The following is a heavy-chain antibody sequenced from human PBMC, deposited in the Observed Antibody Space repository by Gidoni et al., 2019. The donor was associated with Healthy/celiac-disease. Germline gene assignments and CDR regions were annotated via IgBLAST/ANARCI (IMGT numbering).Heavy chain of an antibody. Sequence: QVQLVESGGGVVQPGTSLRLSCAASGFTFSRYGIHWVRQAPGKGLEWVAIISNDGNNKYYTDSVKGRFTVSRDNSKNTLYLQMNSLRGEDTAVYYCAKGRTAQLTTGGAFDYWGQGTLVTVSS. CDR3: AKGRTAQLTTGGAFDY. D-gene: IGHD1-1*01. V-gene: IGHV3-30*18. CDR2: ISNDGNNK. CDR1: GFTFSRYG. J-gene: IGHJ4*02.